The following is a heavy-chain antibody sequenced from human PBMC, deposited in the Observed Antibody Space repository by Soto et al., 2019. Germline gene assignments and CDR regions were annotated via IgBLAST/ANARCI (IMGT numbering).Heavy chain of an antibody. J-gene: IGHJ4*02. Sequence: QVQLVESGGGVVQPGRSLRLSCAASGFTFSNYGMHWVRQAPGKGLEWVAVISYDENYKYYADSVKGRFTISRDNSKNQLYLQMNSLRAEDTAVYYCAKPLITMIVVVVPGYDYWGQGTLVTVSS. V-gene: IGHV3-30*18. CDR3: AKPLITMIVVVVPGYDY. D-gene: IGHD3-22*01. CDR1: GFTFSNYG. CDR2: ISYDENYK.